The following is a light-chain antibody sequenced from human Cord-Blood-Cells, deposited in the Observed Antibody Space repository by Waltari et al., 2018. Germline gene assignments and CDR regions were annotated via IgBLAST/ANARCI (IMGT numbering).Light chain of an antibody. CDR2: DVS. CDR1: SSDGGGYNY. J-gene: IGLJ3*02. CDR3: SSYTSSSTRV. Sequence: QSALTQPASVSGSPGQPITISCTGTSSDGGGYNYFSWYQQHPGKAPKLMIYDVSNRPSGVSNRFSGSKSGNTASLTISGLQAEDEADYYCSSYTSSSTRVFGGGTKLTVL. V-gene: IGLV2-14*01.